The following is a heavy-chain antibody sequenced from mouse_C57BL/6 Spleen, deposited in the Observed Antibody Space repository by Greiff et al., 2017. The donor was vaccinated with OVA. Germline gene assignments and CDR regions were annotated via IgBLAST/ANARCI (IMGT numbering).Heavy chain of an antibody. CDR3: ARDGYYV. CDR1: GYTFTSYW. J-gene: IGHJ2*01. V-gene: IGHV1-59*01. D-gene: IGHD2-3*01. CDR2: IDPSDSYT. Sequence: QVQLQQPGAELVRPGTSVKLSCKASGYTFTSYWMHWVKQRPGQGLEWIGVIDPSDSYTNYNQKFKGKATLTVDTASSTAYMQLSSLTSEDSAVYYCARDGYYVGGKGTTLTVSS.